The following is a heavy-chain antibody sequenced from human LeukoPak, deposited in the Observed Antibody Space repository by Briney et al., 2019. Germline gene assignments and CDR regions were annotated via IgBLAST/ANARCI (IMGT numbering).Heavy chain of an antibody. CDR2: IYYSGST. D-gene: IGHD3-22*01. J-gene: IGHJ4*02. CDR1: GGSISSGDYY. V-gene: IGHV4-30-4*01. Sequence: SENMSLTWTVSGGSISSGDYYWSWIRQPPGKGLEWIGYIYYSGSTYYNPSLKSRVTISVDTSKIQFSLKLSSVTAADTAVYYCARERNYYDSSGWSYYSDYWGQGTLVTVSS. CDR3: ARERNYYDSSGWSYYSDY.